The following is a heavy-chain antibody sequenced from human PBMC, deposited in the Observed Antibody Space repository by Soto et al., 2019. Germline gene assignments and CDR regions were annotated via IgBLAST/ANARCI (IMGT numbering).Heavy chain of an antibody. D-gene: IGHD6-19*01. CDR3: AKDARRGDSRGWYAPNDAFDI. CDR1: GFTFSSYA. J-gene: IGHJ3*02. Sequence: GGSLRLSCAASGFTFSSYAMSWVRQAPGKGLEWVSAISGSGGSTYYADSVKGRFTISRDNSKNTLYLQMNSLRAEDTAVYYCAKDARRGDSRGWYAPNDAFDIWGQGTMVTVSS. CDR2: ISGSGGST. V-gene: IGHV3-23*01.